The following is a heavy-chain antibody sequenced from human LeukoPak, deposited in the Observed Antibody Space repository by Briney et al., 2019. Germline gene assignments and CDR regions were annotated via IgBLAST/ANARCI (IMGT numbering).Heavy chain of an antibody. CDR2: INWNGGST. CDR1: GFTFDDYG. D-gene: IGHD3-10*01. J-gene: IGHJ3*02. V-gene: IGHV3-20*04. CDR3: ARGRGADAFDI. Sequence: GGSLRLSCAASGFTFDDYGMSWVRQAPGKGLEWVSGINWNGGSTGYADSVKGRFTISRDNSKNTLYLQMNSLRAEDTAVYYCARGRGADAFDIWSQGTMVTVSS.